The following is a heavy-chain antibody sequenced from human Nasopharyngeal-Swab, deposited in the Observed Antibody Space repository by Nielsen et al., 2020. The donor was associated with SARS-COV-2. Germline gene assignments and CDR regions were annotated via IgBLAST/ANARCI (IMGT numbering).Heavy chain of an antibody. J-gene: IGHJ4*02. V-gene: IGHV3-23*01. CDR1: GFPLTQHA. Sequence: GESLKISCAVSGFPLTQHAMSWVRQAPGKGLEWVSFISGAGGTTFYSDSMKGRFTISRDTSKNTLYLQMSSLRAEDTALYYCAKALEHELPRYSDFWGQGTLVTVSS. CDR2: ISGAGGTT. D-gene: IGHD1-7*01. CDR3: AKALEHELPRYSDF.